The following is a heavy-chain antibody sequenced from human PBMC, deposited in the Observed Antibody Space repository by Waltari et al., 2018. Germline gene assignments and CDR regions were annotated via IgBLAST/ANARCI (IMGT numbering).Heavy chain of an antibody. CDR3: ARVRLRYFDWLPKAWFDP. CDR2: IYYSGRT. CDR1: GGPISSSSYY. J-gene: IGHJ5*02. V-gene: IGHV4-39*01. Sequence: QLQLQESGPGLVKPSETLSLTCTVSGGPISSSSYYWGCIRQPPGKGLEWIGSIYYSGRTYYNPSLKSRVTISVDTSKNQFSLKLSSVTAADTAVYYCARVRLRYFDWLPKAWFDPWGQGTLVTVSS. D-gene: IGHD3-9*01.